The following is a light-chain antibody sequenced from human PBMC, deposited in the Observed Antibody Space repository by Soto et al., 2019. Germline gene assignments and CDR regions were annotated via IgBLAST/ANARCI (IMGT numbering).Light chain of an antibody. CDR3: QQRNVWPPVT. Sequence: EIVLTQSPAALSLSPVDRATLSCMASPSVPNFLAWYQQKPGQAPRLLIYGAFNRATGIPARFSGSGSGTDFTLTISSLEPEDSAIYYCQQRNVWPPVTFGLGTRLEIK. J-gene: IGKJ5*01. CDR2: GAF. CDR1: PSVPNF. V-gene: IGKV3-11*01.